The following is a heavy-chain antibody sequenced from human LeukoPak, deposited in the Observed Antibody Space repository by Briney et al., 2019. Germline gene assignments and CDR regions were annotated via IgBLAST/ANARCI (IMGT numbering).Heavy chain of an antibody. CDR1: GRTIGLYG. CDR3: AREKYEGSGSHYFVLDV. CDR2: IWFDGSNT. D-gene: IGHD3-10*01. Sequence: GGSLRLSCEASGRTIGLYGMFWVRQAPGKGLEWVAAIWFDGSNTYYADSVKGRFTISRDNYRNTVRMQMDSLSDEETAGYYCAREKYEGSGSHYFVLDVWGQGTMVIVSS. J-gene: IGHJ6*02. V-gene: IGHV3-33*07.